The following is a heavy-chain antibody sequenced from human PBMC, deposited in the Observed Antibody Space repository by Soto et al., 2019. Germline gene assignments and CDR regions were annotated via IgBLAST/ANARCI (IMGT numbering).Heavy chain of an antibody. CDR1: GYTFTDYY. J-gene: IGHJ4*02. CDR3: AKDYGDYGHFDY. V-gene: IGHV1-2*02. CDR2: INPNSGVT. D-gene: IGHD4-17*01. Sequence: ASVKVSCKASGYTFTDYYIHWVRQAPGQGLEWMGWINPNSGVTNYAQNFQGRVTMTRDTSISTAYMELSRLRSDDTAVYYCAKDYGDYGHFDYWGQGPLVTVSS.